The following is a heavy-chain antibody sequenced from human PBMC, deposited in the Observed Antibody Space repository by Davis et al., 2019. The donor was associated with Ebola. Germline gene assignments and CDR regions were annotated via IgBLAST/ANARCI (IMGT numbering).Heavy chain of an antibody. CDR1: GYTFTSYD. CDR2: INPSGGST. CDR3: ARGNRGGDILTGCFFDY. Sequence: AASVKVSCKASGYTFTSYDINWMRQAPGQGLEWMGVINPSGGSTTYAQKFQGRVTMTRDTSTSTVYMELSSLRSEDTAMYYCARGNRGGDILTGCFFDYWGQGTLVTVSS. D-gene: IGHD3-9*01. V-gene: IGHV1-46*03. J-gene: IGHJ4*02.